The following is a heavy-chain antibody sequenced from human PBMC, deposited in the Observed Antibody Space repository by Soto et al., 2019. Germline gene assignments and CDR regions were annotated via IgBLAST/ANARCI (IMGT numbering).Heavy chain of an antibody. Sequence: SETLSLTCTVSGGSISSGGYYWSWIRQHPGKGLEWIGYIYYSGSTYYNPSLKSRVTISVDTSKNQFSLKPSYVTAADTAVYYCARDRGYSYGYFDYWGQGTLVTVSS. CDR3: ARDRGYSYGYFDY. CDR2: IYYSGST. V-gene: IGHV4-31*03. J-gene: IGHJ4*02. D-gene: IGHD5-18*01. CDR1: GGSISSGGYY.